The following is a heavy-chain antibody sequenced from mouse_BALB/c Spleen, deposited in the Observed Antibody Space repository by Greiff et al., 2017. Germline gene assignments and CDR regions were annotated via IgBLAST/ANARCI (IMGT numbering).Heavy chain of an antibody. V-gene: IGHV1-69*02. CDR3: ARRLGEYYFDY. CDR2: IDPSDSYT. D-gene: IGHD3-1*01. J-gene: IGHJ2*01. Sequence: QVQLQQPGAELVKPGASVKLSCKASGYTFTSYWMHWVKQRPGQGLEWIGEIDPSDSYTNYNQKFKGKATLTVDKSSSTAYMQLSSLTSEDSAVYYCARRLGEYYFDYWGQGTTLTVSS. CDR1: GYTFTSYW.